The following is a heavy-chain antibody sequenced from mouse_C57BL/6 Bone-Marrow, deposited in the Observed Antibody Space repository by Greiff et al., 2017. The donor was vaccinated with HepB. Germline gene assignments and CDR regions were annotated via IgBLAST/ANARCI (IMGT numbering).Heavy chain of an antibody. CDR3: ARHYGSAY. CDR1: GYSITSGYY. J-gene: IGHJ3*01. Sequence: DVQLQESGPGLVKPSQSLSLTCSVTGYSITSGYYWNWIRQFPGNKLEWMGYISYDGSNNYNPSLKNRISITRDTSKNQFFLKLNSVTTEDTATYYCARHYGSAYWGQGTLVTVSA. D-gene: IGHD1-1*01. CDR2: ISYDGSN. V-gene: IGHV3-6*01.